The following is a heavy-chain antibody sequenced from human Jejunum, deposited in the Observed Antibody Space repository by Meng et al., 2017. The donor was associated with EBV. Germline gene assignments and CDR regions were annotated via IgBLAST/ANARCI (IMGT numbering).Heavy chain of an antibody. Sequence: QVQLQQSGPGLVKPSQTLSLTCAISGDSVSSNSATWHWVRQSPSRGLEWLGRTYYRSKSYNDYAVSVKSRITINPDTSKNQFSLQLNSVTPEDTAVYYCAGGAAAGTGSGCQHWGQGTLVTVSS. CDR1: GDSVSSNSAT. J-gene: IGHJ1*01. CDR2: TYYRSKSYN. V-gene: IGHV6-1*01. CDR3: AGGAAAGTGSGCQH. D-gene: IGHD6-13*01.